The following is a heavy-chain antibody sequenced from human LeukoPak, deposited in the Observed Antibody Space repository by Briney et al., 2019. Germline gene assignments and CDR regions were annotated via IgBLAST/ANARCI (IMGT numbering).Heavy chain of an antibody. CDR2: ISNTGSTM. CDR1: RFTFSDYY. D-gene: IGHD2-15*01. CDR3: ARVYRSGGSIDY. J-gene: IGHJ4*02. Sequence: GGSLRLSCAASRFTFSDYYMTWIRQAPGKGLEWVSYISNTGSTMYYADSVKGRFTISSDNAKNSLYLQMNSLRAEDTAVYYCARVYRSGGSIDYWGQGTLVTVSS. V-gene: IGHV3-11*04.